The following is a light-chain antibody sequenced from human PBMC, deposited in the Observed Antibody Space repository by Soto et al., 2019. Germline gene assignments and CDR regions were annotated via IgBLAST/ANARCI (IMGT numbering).Light chain of an antibody. CDR3: QQYNNWRGT. CDR2: GAS. J-gene: IGKJ1*01. Sequence: VMTQSPATLSVSPGERATLSCRASQSVSSNLAWYQQKPGQAPRLLIYGASTRATGIPARFSGSGSGTEFTLTISSLQSEDFAVYYCQQYNNWRGTFGQGTKV. CDR1: QSVSSN. V-gene: IGKV3-15*01.